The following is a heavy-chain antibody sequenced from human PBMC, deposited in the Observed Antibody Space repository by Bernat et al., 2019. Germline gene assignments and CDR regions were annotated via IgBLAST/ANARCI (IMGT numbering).Heavy chain of an antibody. CDR2: INAGNGDT. J-gene: IGHJ4*02. Sequence: QVQLVQSGAEVKKPGASVKVSCKASGYTFSGYAIHWVRQAPGQRLEWMGWINAGNGDTKYLQKFQGRVTITRDTSASTAYMELSSLRSEDTAVYSCARGYCSSTSCQYYFDFWGQGTLVTVSS. CDR3: ARGYCSSTSCQYYFDF. V-gene: IGHV1-3*01. D-gene: IGHD2-2*01. CDR1: GYTFSGYA.